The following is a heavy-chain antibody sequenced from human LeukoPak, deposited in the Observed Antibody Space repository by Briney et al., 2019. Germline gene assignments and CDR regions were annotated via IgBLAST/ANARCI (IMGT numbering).Heavy chain of an antibody. CDR3: ARDRDLRYFDWLLRLPSNYDAFDI. Sequence: GGSLRLSCAASGFTFSSYSMNWVRQAPGKGLEWVSYISSSSSTIYYADSVKGRFTISRDNAKNSLYLQMNSLRAEDTAVYYCARDRDLRYFDWLLRLPSNYDAFDIWGQGTMVTVSS. CDR1: GFTFSSYS. D-gene: IGHD3-9*01. CDR2: ISSSSSTI. V-gene: IGHV3-48*01. J-gene: IGHJ3*02.